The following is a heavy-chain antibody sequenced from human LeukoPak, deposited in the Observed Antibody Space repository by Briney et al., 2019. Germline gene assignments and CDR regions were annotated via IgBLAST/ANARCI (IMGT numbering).Heavy chain of an antibody. CDR2: ISGSGGRT. CDR3: ARGGSIEMGANNGY. Sequence: PGGSLRLPCAASGFTFSSYAMRWLRQATGGGLEWVSAISGSGGRTYYADSVKGRFTISRDNSKNTLYLQMNSPRAEDTAVYYCARGGSIEMGANNGYWGQGTLVPVSS. CDR1: GFTFSSYA. V-gene: IGHV3-23*01. D-gene: IGHD1-26*01. J-gene: IGHJ4*02.